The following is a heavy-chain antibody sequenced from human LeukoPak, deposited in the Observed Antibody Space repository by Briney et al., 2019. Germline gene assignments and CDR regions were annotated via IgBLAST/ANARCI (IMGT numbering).Heavy chain of an antibody. CDR1: GYSISSGYY. Sequence: SETLSLTCAVSGYSISSGYYWGWIRQPPGKGLEWIGEINHSGSTNYNPSLKSRVTISVDTSKNQFSLKLSSVTAADTAVYYCASTVISGYRIDYWGQGTLVTVSS. J-gene: IGHJ4*02. CDR2: INHSGST. D-gene: IGHD3-22*01. CDR3: ASTVISGYRIDY. V-gene: IGHV4-38-2*01.